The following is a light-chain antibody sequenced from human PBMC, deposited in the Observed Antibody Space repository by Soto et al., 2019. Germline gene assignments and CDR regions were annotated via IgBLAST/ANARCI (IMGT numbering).Light chain of an antibody. CDR1: QRISTW. Sequence: DIQMTQSPSSLSASVGDGVTITFRASQRISTWLACYHQKPGKAPKLLISDASSLETGVPSRFSGSGSGTEFTLTINSLQPDDFATYYCQQYKSYWTFGQGTKVDIK. J-gene: IGKJ1*01. CDR3: QQYKSYWT. V-gene: IGKV1-5*01. CDR2: DAS.